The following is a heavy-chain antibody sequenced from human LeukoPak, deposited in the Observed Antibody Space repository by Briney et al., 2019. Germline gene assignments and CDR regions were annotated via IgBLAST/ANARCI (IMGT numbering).Heavy chain of an antibody. D-gene: IGHD6-25*01. CDR3: ARDGGIGAAGEHA. J-gene: IGHJ5*02. Sequence: SVKVSCKASGGTFSSHAISWVRPAPGQGLEWMGRIIPIFGTPDHAQKFQGRVTITADKSTSTAYMELSSLRAEDTARYYCARDGGIGAAGEHAWGQGTLVTVSS. V-gene: IGHV1-69*06. CDR2: IIPIFGTP. CDR1: GGTFSSHA.